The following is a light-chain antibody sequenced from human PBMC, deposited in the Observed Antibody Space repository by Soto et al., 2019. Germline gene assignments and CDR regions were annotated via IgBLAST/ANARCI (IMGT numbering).Light chain of an antibody. CDR1: SSDVGGYND. CDR2: AVS. CDR3: SSFAGNNNLV. V-gene: IGLV2-8*01. J-gene: IGLJ2*01. Sequence: QSALTQPPSASGSPGQSVTISCTGTSSDVGGYNDVSWYQQHPGKAPKLMISAVSQRPSGVPDRFSGSKSGNTASLPVSGPQAEDEADYYCSSFAGNNNLVFGGGTKLTVL.